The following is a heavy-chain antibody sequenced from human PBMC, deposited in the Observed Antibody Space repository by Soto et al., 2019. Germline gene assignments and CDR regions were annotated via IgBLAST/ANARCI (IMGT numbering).Heavy chain of an antibody. J-gene: IGHJ4*02. D-gene: IGHD1-1*01. CDR2: IIPIFGTA. V-gene: IGHV1-69*13. CDR1: GGTFSSYA. Sequence: ASVKVSCKASGGTFSSYAISWVRQAPGQGLEWMGGIIPIFGTANYAQKFQGRVTITADESTSTAYMELSSLRSEDTAVYYCARDSGRRDGYNLIVGLIYWGQGTLVTVSS. CDR3: ARDSGRRDGYNLIVGLIY.